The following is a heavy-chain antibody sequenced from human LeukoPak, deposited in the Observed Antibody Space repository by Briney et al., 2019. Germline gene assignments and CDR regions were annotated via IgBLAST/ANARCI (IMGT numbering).Heavy chain of an antibody. J-gene: IGHJ4*02. Sequence: SESLSLTCAVSGGSISSGGYSWSWIRQPPGKGLEWIGYIYHSGSTYYNPSLKSRVTISVDRSKNQFSLKLSSVTAADTAVYYCARTALYYYGSGSADYWGQGTLVTVSS. V-gene: IGHV4-30-2*01. CDR2: IYHSGST. D-gene: IGHD3-10*01. CDR3: ARTALYYYGSGSADY. CDR1: GGSISSGGYS.